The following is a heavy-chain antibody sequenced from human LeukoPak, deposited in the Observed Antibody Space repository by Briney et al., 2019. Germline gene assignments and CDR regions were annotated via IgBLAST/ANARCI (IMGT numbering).Heavy chain of an antibody. CDR1: GYTFTGYY. CDR3: ARFREEYSSGWYYFDY. J-gene: IGHJ4*02. CDR2: INPNSGGT. Sequence: ASVKVSCKASGYTFTGYYMHWARQAPGQGLKWMGWINPNSGGTNYAQKLQGRVTMTRDTSISTAYMELSRLRSDDTAVYYCARFREEYSSGWYYFDYWGQGTLVTVSS. D-gene: IGHD6-19*01. V-gene: IGHV1-2*02.